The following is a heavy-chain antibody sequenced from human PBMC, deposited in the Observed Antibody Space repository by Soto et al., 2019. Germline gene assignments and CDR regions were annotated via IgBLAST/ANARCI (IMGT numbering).Heavy chain of an antibody. J-gene: IGHJ4*02. V-gene: IGHV3-30*03. CDR3: AREGSDYGSGSYSFDY. Sequence: QVQLVESGGGVVQPGRSLRLSCAASGFTFSSYGMHWVRQAPGKGLEWVAVISYDGSNKYYADSVKGRFTISRDNSKNTLYLQMNSLRAEDTAVYYCAREGSDYGSGSYSFDYWGQGTLVTVSS. CDR2: ISYDGSNK. D-gene: IGHD3-10*01. CDR1: GFTFSSYG.